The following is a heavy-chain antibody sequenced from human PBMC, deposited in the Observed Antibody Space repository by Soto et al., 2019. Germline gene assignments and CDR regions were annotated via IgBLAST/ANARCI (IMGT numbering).Heavy chain of an antibody. CDR3: ARVRDSSGYYQGSEDY. CDR2: IYYSGST. CDR1: GVSISSGGYY. Sequence: QVQLQESGPGLVKPSQTLSLTCTVSGVSISSGGYYWSWIRQHPGKGLEWIGYIYYSGSTYYNPSLQSRVTMSVDTSKNQLSMKLSSVTAADTAVYYCARVRDSSGYYQGSEDYWGQGTLVTVSS. J-gene: IGHJ4*02. V-gene: IGHV4-31*03. D-gene: IGHD3-22*01.